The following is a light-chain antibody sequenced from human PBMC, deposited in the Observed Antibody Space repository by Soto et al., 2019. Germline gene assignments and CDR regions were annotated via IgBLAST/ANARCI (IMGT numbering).Light chain of an antibody. CDR2: GTS. J-gene: IGKJ3*01. CDR3: QHYGTSPFT. Sequence: ELVLTQSPGTLSLSPGERATLSCRASQSIASSYFGWYQQKPGQAPRLLIYGTSSMATGIPDRFIGSGSGTDFTLTISRLEPEDVAVYYCQHYGTSPFTFGPGTKVEIK. V-gene: IGKV3-20*01. CDR1: QSIASSY.